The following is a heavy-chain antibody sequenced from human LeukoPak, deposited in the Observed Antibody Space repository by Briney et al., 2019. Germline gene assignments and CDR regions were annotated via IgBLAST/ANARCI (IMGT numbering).Heavy chain of an antibody. V-gene: IGHV1-8*03. CDR1: GYTFTSYD. CDR3: ARGHRAGEDY. J-gene: IGHJ4*02. Sequence: ASVKVSCKASGYTFTSYDINWVRRATGQGREWMGWMNPNSGNTGYAQKFQGRVTITRNTSISTAYMELSSLRSEDTAVYYCARGHRAGEDYWGQGTPVTVSS. CDR2: MNPNSGNT. D-gene: IGHD6-19*01.